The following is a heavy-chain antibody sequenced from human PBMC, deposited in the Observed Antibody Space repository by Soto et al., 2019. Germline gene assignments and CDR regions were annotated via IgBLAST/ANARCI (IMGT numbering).Heavy chain of an antibody. CDR2: IDWDDDK. D-gene: IGHD3-9*01. CDR3: ARVPNYYDILTGYRTQYGMDV. Sequence: SGPTLVNPTQTPTLTCTFSGFSLSTSGMCVSWIRQPPGKALEWLALIDWDDDKYYSTSLKTRLTISKDTSKNQVVLTMTNMDPVDTATYYCARVPNYYDILTGYRTQYGMDVWGQGTTVTVSS. CDR1: GFSLSTSGMC. J-gene: IGHJ6*02. V-gene: IGHV2-70*01.